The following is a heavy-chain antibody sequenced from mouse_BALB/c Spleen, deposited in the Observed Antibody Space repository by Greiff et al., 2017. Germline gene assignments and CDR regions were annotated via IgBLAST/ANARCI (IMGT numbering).Heavy chain of an antibody. J-gene: IGHJ2*01. CDR1: GYSFTGYY. D-gene: IGHD2-1*01. Sequence: VHVKQSGPELVKPGASVKISCKASGYSFTGYYMHWVKQSHVKSLEWIGRINPYNGATSYNQNFKDKASLTVDKSSSTAYMELHSLTSEDSAVYYCARSYGNYLDYWGQGTTLTVSS. V-gene: IGHV1-31*01. CDR2: INPYNGAT. CDR3: ARSYGNYLDY.